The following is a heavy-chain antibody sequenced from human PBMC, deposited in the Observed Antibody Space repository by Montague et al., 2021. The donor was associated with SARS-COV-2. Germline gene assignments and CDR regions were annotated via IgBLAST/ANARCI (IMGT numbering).Heavy chain of an antibody. Sequence: SETLSLTCSVSGGSISSYYWSWIRQPAGKALEWIGRTYSNEDTTYDPSLKSRVTMSVDTSKNQFSLKMTSVSAADTAVYYCARGSGHYHSPFDYWGQGNLVTVSS. V-gene: IGHV4-4*07. J-gene: IGHJ4*02. CDR2: TYSNEDT. CDR1: GGSISSYY. CDR3: ARGSGHYHSPFDY. D-gene: IGHD2-15*01.